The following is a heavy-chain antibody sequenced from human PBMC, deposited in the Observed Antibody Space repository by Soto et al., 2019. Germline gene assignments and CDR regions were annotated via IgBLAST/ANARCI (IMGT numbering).Heavy chain of an antibody. CDR3: ARCFYDFWSAEYYYYGMDV. CDR2: IYYSGST. CDR1: GGSISSSSYY. Sequence: SETLSLTCTVSGGSISSSSYYWGWIRQPPGKGLEWIGSIYYSGSTYYNPSLKSRVTISVDTSKNQFSLKLSSVTAADTAVYYCARCFYDFWSAEYYYYGMDVWGQGTTVTVSS. V-gene: IGHV4-39*01. D-gene: IGHD3-3*01. J-gene: IGHJ6*02.